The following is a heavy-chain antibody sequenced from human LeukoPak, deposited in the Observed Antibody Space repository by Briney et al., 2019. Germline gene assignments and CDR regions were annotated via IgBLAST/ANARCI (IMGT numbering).Heavy chain of an antibody. CDR1: GFTFSSYS. Sequence: GGSLRLSCAASGFTFSSYSMNWVRRAPGKGLEWVSYISSSSSTIYYADSVRGRFTISRDNAKNSLYLQMNSLRAEDTAVYYCARAPPQYYYYMDVWGKGTTVTVSS. CDR3: ARAPPQYYYYMDV. V-gene: IGHV3-48*01. CDR2: ISSSSSTI. J-gene: IGHJ6*03.